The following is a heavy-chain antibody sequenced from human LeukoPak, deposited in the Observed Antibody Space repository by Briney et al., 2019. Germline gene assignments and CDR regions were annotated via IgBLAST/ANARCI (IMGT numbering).Heavy chain of an antibody. CDR2: IYYSGST. CDR3: ATRDCGGDCYLDY. D-gene: IGHD2-21*02. Sequence: PSQTLSLTCTVSGGSISSGGYYWSWIRQHPGKGLEWIGYIYYSGSTYYNPSLKSRVTISVDTSKNQFSLKLSSVTAADTAVYYCATRDCGGDCYLDYWGQGTLVTVSS. CDR1: GGSISSGGYY. J-gene: IGHJ4*02. V-gene: IGHV4-31*03.